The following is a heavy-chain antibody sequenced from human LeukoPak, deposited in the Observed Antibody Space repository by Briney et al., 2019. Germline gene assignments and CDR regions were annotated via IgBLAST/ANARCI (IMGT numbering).Heavy chain of an antibody. J-gene: IGHJ4*02. Sequence: SETLSLTXAVSGYSISSGYYWGWIRQPPGKGLEWIGRVYHSGSTYYNPSLKSRVTISVVTSKNQFSLRLSSVTAADTAVYYCARRLGRPNTDIDYWGQGTLVTVSS. CDR3: ARRLGRPNTDIDY. CDR2: VYHSGST. CDR1: GYSISSGYY. D-gene: IGHD3-16*01. V-gene: IGHV4-38-2*01.